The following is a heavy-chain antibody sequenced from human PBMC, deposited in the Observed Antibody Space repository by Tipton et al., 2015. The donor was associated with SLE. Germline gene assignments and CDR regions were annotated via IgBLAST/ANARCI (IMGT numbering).Heavy chain of an antibody. CDR2: IYYKGST. CDR1: GGSVNGHY. D-gene: IGHD3-3*01. J-gene: IGHJ4*01. V-gene: IGHV4-59*02. Sequence: TLSLTCTVSGGSVNGHYWNWIRQAPGKGLEWIGYIYYKGSTDYKSSLKSRLTISIDTSKNQVSLKLTSVTAADTAVYYCARAPLFGVVTLRGPFYYWGHGTLVNVSS. CDR3: ARAPLFGVVTLRGPFYY.